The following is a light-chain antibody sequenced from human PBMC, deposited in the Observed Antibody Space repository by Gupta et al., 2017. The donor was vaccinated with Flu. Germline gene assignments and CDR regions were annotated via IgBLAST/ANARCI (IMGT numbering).Light chain of an antibody. CDR3: QQYGSSPLT. V-gene: IGKV3-20*01. CDR1: QSVRYNS. Sequence: EIVLTQSPGTLSLSPGERATLSCRASQSVRYNSLAGYQQKPGQAPRLLIHGASSRPTASPDGFSGSGSGTDFILTISRLEPEDVAVYYCQQYGSSPLTFGQGTKVEIK. J-gene: IGKJ1*01. CDR2: GAS.